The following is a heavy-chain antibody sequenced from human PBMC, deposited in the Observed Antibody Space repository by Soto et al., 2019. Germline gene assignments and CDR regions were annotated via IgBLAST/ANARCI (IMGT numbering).Heavy chain of an antibody. CDR1: GGSVSSTSHY. J-gene: IGHJ4*02. V-gene: IGHV4-39*01. D-gene: IGHD6-13*01. Sequence: QLQLQESGPGLVKPSETLSLTCSVSGGSVSSTSHYWGWIRQPPGKGLEWIGNIYYSGSTYYNPSLKSRVTISVDTSKNQFSLKLYSVAAADTAVYYCARHNDTGNWYLLPDYWGQGTLVTVSS. CDR3: ARHNDTGNWYLLPDY. CDR2: IYYSGST.